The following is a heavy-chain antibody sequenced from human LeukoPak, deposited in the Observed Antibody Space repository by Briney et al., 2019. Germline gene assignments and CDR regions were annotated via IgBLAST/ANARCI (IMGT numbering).Heavy chain of an antibody. CDR1: GGSIISSSNY. D-gene: IGHD3-10*01. CDR3: ARDSMVRGVMAVDSFDY. V-gene: IGHV4-39*07. CDR2: IYYSGNT. Sequence: PSETLSLTCTVSGGSIISSSNYWGWIRQPPGKGLEWIGSIYYSGNTYYNPSLTSRATISVDTSKNQFSLKLSSVTAADTAVYYCARDSMVRGVMAVDSFDYWGQGTLVTVSS. J-gene: IGHJ4*02.